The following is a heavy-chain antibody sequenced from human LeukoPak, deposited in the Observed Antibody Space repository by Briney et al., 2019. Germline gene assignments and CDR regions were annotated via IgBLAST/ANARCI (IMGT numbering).Heavy chain of an antibody. D-gene: IGHD3-16*01. CDR1: GYIFTGYY. Sequence: GASVKVSCKASGYIFTGYYMHWVRQALGQGLEWMGWINPNSGDTNYAQKFQGRVTMTRDTSISTAYMELSRLRSDDTAVYYCARVRYRLAETYIDYWGQGTLVTVSS. J-gene: IGHJ4*02. CDR3: ARVRYRLAETYIDY. V-gene: IGHV1-2*02. CDR2: INPNSGDT.